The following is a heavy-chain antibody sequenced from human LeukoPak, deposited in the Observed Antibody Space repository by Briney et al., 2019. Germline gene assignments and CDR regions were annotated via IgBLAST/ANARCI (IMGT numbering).Heavy chain of an antibody. J-gene: IGHJ4*02. CDR1: GDSLSSYY. CDR3: ARGPRLDY. Sequence: PSETLSLTCTVSGDSLSSYYWGWVRQPPGKGLEWLGYIYYSGSTNYNPSLKSRVTISVDTSKNQFSLKLNSVTAADTAVDYCARGPRLDYWGQGTLVTVSS. CDR2: IYYSGST. V-gene: IGHV4-59*01.